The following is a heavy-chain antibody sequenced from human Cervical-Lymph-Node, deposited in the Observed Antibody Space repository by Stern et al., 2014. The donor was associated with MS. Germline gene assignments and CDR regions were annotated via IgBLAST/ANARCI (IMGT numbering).Heavy chain of an antibody. J-gene: IGHJ5*02. Sequence: QVQLQESGPGLVKPSETLSLTCTVSGGSISSSSYYWGWIRQPPGKGLEWIGSIYYSGSNYSNPSRKSRFPISVDTSKTQFSLKLSSVTAADTAVYYCARWAYSSGWYNWFDPWGQGTLVTVSS. CDR1: GGSISSSSYY. CDR2: IYYSGSN. V-gene: IGHV4-39*01. CDR3: ARWAYSSGWYNWFDP. D-gene: IGHD3-22*01.